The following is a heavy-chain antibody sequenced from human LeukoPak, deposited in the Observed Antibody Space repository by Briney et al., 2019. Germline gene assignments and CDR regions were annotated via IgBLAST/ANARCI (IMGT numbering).Heavy chain of an antibody. D-gene: IGHD3-3*01. Sequence: SETLSLTCAVSGGSVNRGTFFWTWIRQPPGKGLEWIGYISNSGSTNYNPSLKSRVTMSVDTSKNQFSLRLSSVTAADTAVYYCARNYDFWSGSTFGYWGQGTLVTVSS. CDR2: ISNSGST. CDR3: ARNYDFWSGSTFGY. J-gene: IGHJ4*02. V-gene: IGHV4-61*01. CDR1: GGSVNRGTFF.